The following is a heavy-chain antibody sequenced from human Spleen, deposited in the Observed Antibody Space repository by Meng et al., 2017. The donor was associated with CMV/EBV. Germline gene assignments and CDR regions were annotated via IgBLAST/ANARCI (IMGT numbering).Heavy chain of an antibody. D-gene: IGHD2-2*02. Sequence: SVKVSCKAFGDTSNYFAISWVRQAPGQGLEWMGGIIPIFGTANYAQKFQGRVTITTDESTSTAYMELSSLRSEDTAVYYCASGYCSSTSCYTLTPYFDYWGQGTLVTVSS. CDR3: ASGYCSSTSCYTLTPYFDY. V-gene: IGHV1-69*05. J-gene: IGHJ4*02. CDR2: IIPIFGTA. CDR1: GDTSNYFA.